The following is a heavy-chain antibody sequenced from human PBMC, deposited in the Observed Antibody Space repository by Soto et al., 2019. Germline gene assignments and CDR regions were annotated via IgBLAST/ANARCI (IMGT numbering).Heavy chain of an antibody. CDR1: GGSFNNDY. CDR2: IFHSGIT. CDR3: ARDRYFYDSAGYYRTLDS. Sequence: SETLSLTCTISGGSFNNDYWTWIRQSPGKGLERIGYIFHSGITDYNPSVKSRVTISIDKSKNLFSLKLTSVTAADTAVYYCARDRYFYDSAGYYRTLDSWGQGILVTVSS. V-gene: IGHV4-59*01. D-gene: IGHD3-22*01. J-gene: IGHJ5*01.